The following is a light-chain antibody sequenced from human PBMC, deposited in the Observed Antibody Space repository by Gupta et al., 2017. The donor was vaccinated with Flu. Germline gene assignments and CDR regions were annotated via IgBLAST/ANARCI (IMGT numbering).Light chain of an antibody. CDR2: KTS. CDR3: QQYNSYTGT. Sequence: GDRVTITCRASQSITGWLAWYQKKPGKAPKLLIYKTSNLESGVPSRFSGSGSGTEFTLTINSLQPDDFATYYGQQYNSYTGTFGQGTKVKSN. V-gene: IGKV1-5*03. CDR1: QSITGW. J-gene: IGKJ1*01.